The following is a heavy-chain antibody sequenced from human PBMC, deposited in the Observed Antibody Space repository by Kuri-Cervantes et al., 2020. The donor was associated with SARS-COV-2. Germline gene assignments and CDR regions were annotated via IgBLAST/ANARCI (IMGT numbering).Heavy chain of an antibody. CDR1: GYTFTSYY. CDR2: INPSGGST. Sequence: ASVKVSCKASGYTFTSYYMHWVGQAPGQGLEWMGIINPSGGSTSYAQKFQGRVTMTRDTSISTAYMELSRLRSDDTAVYYCASVHPDYYGSGSYLAGKDAFDIWGQETMVTVSS. CDR3: ASVHPDYYGSGSYLAGKDAFDI. V-gene: IGHV1-46*01. D-gene: IGHD3-10*01. J-gene: IGHJ3*02.